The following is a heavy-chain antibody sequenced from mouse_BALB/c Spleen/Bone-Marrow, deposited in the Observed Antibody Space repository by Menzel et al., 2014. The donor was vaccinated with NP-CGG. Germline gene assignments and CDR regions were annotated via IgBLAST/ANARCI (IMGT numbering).Heavy chain of an antibody. CDR2: IDPSTGRT. D-gene: IGHD2-1*01. CDR3: ARINGNDY. CDR1: GYTFTSYW. V-gene: IGHV1S81*02. J-gene: IGHJ2*01. Sequence: QVQLQQSGAELVKPGASVKLSCKASGYTFTSYWMHWVKQRPGQGLEWIGEIDPSTGRTDYNKKFKSQATLTVDKSSSTAYMHLSSLTSEDSAVYYCARINGNDYWGQGTTLTVSS.